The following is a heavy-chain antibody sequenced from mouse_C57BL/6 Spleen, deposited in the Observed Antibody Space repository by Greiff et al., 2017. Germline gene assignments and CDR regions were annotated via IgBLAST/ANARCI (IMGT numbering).Heavy chain of an antibody. CDR2: ISSGSSTI. Sequence: EVQVVESGGGLVKPGGSLKLSCAASGFTFSDYGMHWVRQAPETGLEWVAYISSGSSTIYYADTVKGRFTISRDNAKNTLFLQMTSLRSEDTAMYYCARAGNYYGSSYPYYFDYWGQGTTLTVSS. V-gene: IGHV5-17*01. CDR3: ARAGNYYGSSYPYYFDY. J-gene: IGHJ2*01. CDR1: GFTFSDYG. D-gene: IGHD1-1*01.